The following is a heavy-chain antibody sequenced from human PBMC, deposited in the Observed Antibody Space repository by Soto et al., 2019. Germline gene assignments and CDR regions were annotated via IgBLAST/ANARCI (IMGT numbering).Heavy chain of an antibody. D-gene: IGHD3-22*01. CDR1: GGSFSGYY. J-gene: IGHJ4*02. CDR2: INHSGST. Sequence: LSLPCAVYGGSFSGYYWSWIRQPPGKGLGWIGEINHSGSTNYNPSLKSRVTISVDTSKNQFSLKLSSVTAADTAVYYCARTGYFVPFDYWGQGTLVTVSS. CDR3: ARTGYFVPFDY. V-gene: IGHV4-34*01.